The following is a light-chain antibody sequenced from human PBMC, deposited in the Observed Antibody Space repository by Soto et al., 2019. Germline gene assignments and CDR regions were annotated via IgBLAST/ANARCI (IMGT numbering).Light chain of an antibody. CDR1: QRVSTN. CDR3: QQYNNWPRT. CDR2: GAS. J-gene: IGKJ1*01. V-gene: IGKV3-15*01. Sequence: EVVVAQSPATLSVSPGERATLSCRASQRVSTNLACYQQKPGQAPRLLIYGASTRATGIPARFSGSGSGTEFTLTICSLQSEDFAVYYCQQYNNWPRTFGQGTKV.